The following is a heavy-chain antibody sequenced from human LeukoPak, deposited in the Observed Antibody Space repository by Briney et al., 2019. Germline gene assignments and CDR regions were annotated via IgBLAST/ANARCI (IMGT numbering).Heavy chain of an antibody. Sequence: PGGSLRLSCAASGFTFSNYIMHWVRQAPGKGLDWVAVIIENGSNQYYADSVKGRFTISRDNSKITLFLQMNSLRGEDTAMYYCARARASYNPFDYWGQGTLVTVSS. CDR2: IIENGSNQ. J-gene: IGHJ4*02. CDR1: GFTFSNYI. CDR3: ARARASYNPFDY. D-gene: IGHD5-24*01. V-gene: IGHV3-30*04.